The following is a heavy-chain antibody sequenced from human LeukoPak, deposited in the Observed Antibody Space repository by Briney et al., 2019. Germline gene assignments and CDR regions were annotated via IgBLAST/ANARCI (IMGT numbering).Heavy chain of an antibody. CDR3: AKDRAQQLVLDF. CDR1: GFTFSSYA. V-gene: IGHV3-23*01. Sequence: GGSLRLSCAASGFTFSSYAMSWVRQALGKGLEWVSAIIGSGSSTYYADSVKGRLTISRDNSKNTLFLQMNSLRAEDTAVYYCAKDRAQQLVLDFWGQGTLVTVSS. J-gene: IGHJ4*02. D-gene: IGHD6-13*01. CDR2: IIGSGSST.